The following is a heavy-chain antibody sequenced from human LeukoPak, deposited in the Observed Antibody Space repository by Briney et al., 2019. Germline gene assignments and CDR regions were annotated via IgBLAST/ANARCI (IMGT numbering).Heavy chain of an antibody. V-gene: IGHV3-66*01. CDR3: ARDPPAVRTNPHP. Sequence: PGGSLRLSCAASGFTVSNYYMNWVRQAPGKGLEWVSLIYSGGDTHYADSVKGRFTISRDSSKNTLYLQMNSLRAEDTPVYYCARDPPAVRTNPHPWGQGTLVTVSS. CDR1: GFTVSNYY. CDR2: IYSGGDT. J-gene: IGHJ5*02. D-gene: IGHD4/OR15-4a*01.